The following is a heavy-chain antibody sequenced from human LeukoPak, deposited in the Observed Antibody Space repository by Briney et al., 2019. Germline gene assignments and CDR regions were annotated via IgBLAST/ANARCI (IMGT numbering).Heavy chain of an antibody. D-gene: IGHD6-19*01. Sequence: ASVKVSCKASGYTFTSYGISWVRQAPGQGLEWMGWISAYNGNTNYAQKLQGRVTMTTDTSTSTAYMELRSLRSDDTAVYYCARDLAPGIAVAGTSNWFDPWGQGILVTVSS. V-gene: IGHV1-18*01. J-gene: IGHJ5*02. CDR2: ISAYNGNT. CDR1: GYTFTSYG. CDR3: ARDLAPGIAVAGTSNWFDP.